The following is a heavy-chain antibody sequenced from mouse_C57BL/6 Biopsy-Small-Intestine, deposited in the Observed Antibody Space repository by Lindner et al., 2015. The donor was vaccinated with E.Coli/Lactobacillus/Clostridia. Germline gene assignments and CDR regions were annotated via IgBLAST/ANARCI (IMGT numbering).Heavy chain of an antibody. J-gene: IGHJ4*01. Sequence: PVKVSCKASGYTFTAYYVHWVRQAPGQGLEWMGIFNPSGGGTTYAQNFQGRVTMTRDTSTSTFYMELSSLTSDDTAVYYCARDAAYGSGSPHDFWGQGTLVTVSS. CDR1: GYTFTAYY. D-gene: IGHD2-2*01. CDR2: FNPSGGGT. V-gene: IGHV1-18*01. CDR3: ARDAAYGSGSPHDF.